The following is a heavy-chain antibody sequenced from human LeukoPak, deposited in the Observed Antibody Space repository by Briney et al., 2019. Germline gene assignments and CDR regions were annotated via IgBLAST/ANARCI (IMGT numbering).Heavy chain of an antibody. CDR1: GASITNYY. CDR2: INHSGST. CDR3: ARGPRFDP. J-gene: IGHJ5*02. V-gene: IGHV4-34*01. Sequence: NPSETLSLTCTVSGASITNYYWSWIRQPPGKGLEWIGEINHSGSTNYNPSLKSRVTISVDTSKNQFSLKLSSVTAADTAVYYCARGPRFDPWGQGTLVTVSS.